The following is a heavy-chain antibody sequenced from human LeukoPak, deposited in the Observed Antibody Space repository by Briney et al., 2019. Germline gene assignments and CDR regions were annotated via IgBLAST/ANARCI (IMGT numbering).Heavy chain of an antibody. D-gene: IGHD3-3*01. CDR1: GFTFSSYA. CDR3: AKDLNDFWSGYRYYFDY. CDR2: ISGSGGST. V-gene: IGHV3-23*01. Sequence: GGSPRLSCAASGFTFSSYAMSWVRQAPGKGLEWVSAISGSGGSTYYADSVKGRFTISRDNSKNTLYLQMNSLRAEDTAVYYCAKDLNDFWSGYRYYFDYWGQGTLVTVSS. J-gene: IGHJ4*02.